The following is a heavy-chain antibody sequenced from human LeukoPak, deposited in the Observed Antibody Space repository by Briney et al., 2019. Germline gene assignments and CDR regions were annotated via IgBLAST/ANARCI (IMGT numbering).Heavy chain of an antibody. V-gene: IGHV1-2*02. CDR3: ARASLIQGIIKKAFDI. J-gene: IGHJ3*02. D-gene: IGHD3-10*01. Sequence: GASVKVSCKASGYTFTAYYIHWVRQAPGQGLESMGWINPNSGDTKYTQTFQGRVTMTRDTSISTAYMELSSLRSDDTAVYYCARASLIQGIIKKAFDIWGQGTMVTVSS. CDR1: GYTFTAYY. CDR2: INPNSGDT.